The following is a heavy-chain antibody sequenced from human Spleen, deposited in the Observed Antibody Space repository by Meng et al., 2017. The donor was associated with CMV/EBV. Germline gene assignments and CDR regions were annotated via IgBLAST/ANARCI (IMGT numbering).Heavy chain of an antibody. CDR2: ISSSSSYI. CDR1: GFTFSSYS. J-gene: IGHJ3*02. V-gene: IGHV3-21*01. Sequence: GEALKISCAASGFTFSSYSMNWVRQGPGKGLEWVSSISSSSSYIYYADSVKGRFTISRDNAKNSLYLQMNSLRAEDTAVYYCSRDLRAARPKLYAFDIWGQGTMVTVSS. CDR3: SRDLRAARPKLYAFDI. D-gene: IGHD6-6*01.